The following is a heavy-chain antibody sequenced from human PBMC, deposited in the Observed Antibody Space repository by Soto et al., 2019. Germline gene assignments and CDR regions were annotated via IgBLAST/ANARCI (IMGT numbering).Heavy chain of an antibody. D-gene: IGHD2-2*01. J-gene: IGHJ5*01. CDR3: AATACTSTTCPLAS. V-gene: IGHV4-59*12. CDR1: GGSISNYY. CDR2: TFHSGST. Sequence: PSETLSLTCTVSGGSISNYYWSWIRQPPGKGLECIGYTFHSGSTNCNPSLKSRVSMSLDSSKNQFSLNLTSVTAADTAVYYCAATACTSTTCPLASWGKGTLVTVSS.